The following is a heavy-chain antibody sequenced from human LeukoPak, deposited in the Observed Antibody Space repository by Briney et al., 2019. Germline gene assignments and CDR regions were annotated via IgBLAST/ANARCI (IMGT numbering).Heavy chain of an antibody. D-gene: IGHD3-10*01. CDR3: ARLFRYYYGSGAPRGYFDY. CDR1: GGSISSYY. J-gene: IGHJ4*02. Sequence: TSETLSLTCTVSGGSISSYYWSWIRQPPGKGLEWIGYIYYSGSTTYNPSLKSRVTISIDTSKNQFSLKLSSVTAADTAVYFCARLFRYYYGSGAPRGYFDYWGQGTLVTVSS. CDR2: IYYSGST. V-gene: IGHV4-59*12.